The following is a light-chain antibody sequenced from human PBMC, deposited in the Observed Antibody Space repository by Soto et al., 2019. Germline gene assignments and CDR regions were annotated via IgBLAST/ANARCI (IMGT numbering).Light chain of an antibody. CDR1: SSDVGSHDY. V-gene: IGLV2-14*01. CDR3: SSFTSTSTGV. Sequence: QSALTQVASVSGSPGQSITISCTATSSDVGSHDYVSWYLQHPGKAPKLLIYEAFNRPSGVSDRFSGSKSGSTASLTISGLQAEDEGYYYCSSFTSTSTGVFGGGTKVTVL. J-gene: IGLJ3*02. CDR2: EAF.